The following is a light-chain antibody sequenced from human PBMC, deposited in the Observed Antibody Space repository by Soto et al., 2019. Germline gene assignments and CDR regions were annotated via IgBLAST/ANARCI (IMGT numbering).Light chain of an antibody. CDR2: EVS. CDR1: SSDIGGYNY. Sequence: QSVLTQPASVSGSPGQSITISCTGTSSDIGGYNYVSWYQQHQGRAPKLIIYEVSNRPSGISNRFSASKSGSTASLTISGLQAEDAADYDCSAYTSSTSWVFGGGTKLTVL. J-gene: IGLJ3*02. CDR3: SAYTSSTSWV. V-gene: IGLV2-14*01.